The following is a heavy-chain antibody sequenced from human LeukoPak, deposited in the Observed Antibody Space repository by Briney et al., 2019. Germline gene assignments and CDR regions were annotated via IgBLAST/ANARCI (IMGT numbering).Heavy chain of an antibody. V-gene: IGHV4-34*01. J-gene: IGHJ4*02. CDR1: GGSFSGFS. CDR2: INHSGNT. D-gene: IGHD5-18*01. Sequence: SETLSLTCAVYGGSFSGFSWSWVRQPPGKGLEWIGEINHSGNTNYNPSLKSRVTISVDTSKSQFSLRLSSVTAADTAVYYCARHFRGYPYYFDYWGQGTLVTVSS. CDR3: ARHFRGYPYYFDY.